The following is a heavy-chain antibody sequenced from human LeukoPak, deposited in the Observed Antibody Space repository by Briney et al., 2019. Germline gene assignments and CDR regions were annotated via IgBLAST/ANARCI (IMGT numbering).Heavy chain of an antibody. Sequence: ASVKVSCRASGYTFTSYGISWVRQAPGQGLEWMGWISAYNGNTKYAQKLQGRVTMTTDTSTSTAYMELRSLRSDDTAVYYGASSANYYDSSGSFDYWGQGTLVTVSS. CDR2: ISAYNGNT. D-gene: IGHD3-22*01. CDR1: GYTFTSYG. J-gene: IGHJ4*02. CDR3: ASSANYYDSSGSFDY. V-gene: IGHV1-18*01.